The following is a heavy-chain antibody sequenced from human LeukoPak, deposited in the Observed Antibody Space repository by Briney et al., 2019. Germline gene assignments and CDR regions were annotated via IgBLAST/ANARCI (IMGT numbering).Heavy chain of an antibody. CDR3: ARGRLLWFVRYYYGMDV. J-gene: IGHJ6*02. Sequence: GASVKVSCKASGYTFTSYGINWVRQATGQGLEWMGWMNPNSGNTGYAQKFQGRVTMTRNTSISTAYMELSSLRSEDTAVYYCARGRLLWFVRYYYGMDVWGQGTTVTVSS. CDR1: GYTFTSYG. V-gene: IGHV1-8*02. CDR2: MNPNSGNT. D-gene: IGHD3-10*01.